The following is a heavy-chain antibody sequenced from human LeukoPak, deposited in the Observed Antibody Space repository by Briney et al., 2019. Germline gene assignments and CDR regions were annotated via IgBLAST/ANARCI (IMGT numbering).Heavy chain of an antibody. D-gene: IGHD3-22*01. CDR2: IYYSGST. CDR3: AGRPDQYYYDSSGYPRPSPFDY. Sequence: SETLSLTCTVSGGSISSSSYYWGWIRQPPGKWLEWIGSIYYSGSTYYNPSLKSRVTISVDTSKNQFSLKLSSVTAADTAVYYCAGRPDQYYYDSSGYPRPSPFDYWGQGTLVTVSS. J-gene: IGHJ4*02. V-gene: IGHV4-39*01. CDR1: GGSISSSSYY.